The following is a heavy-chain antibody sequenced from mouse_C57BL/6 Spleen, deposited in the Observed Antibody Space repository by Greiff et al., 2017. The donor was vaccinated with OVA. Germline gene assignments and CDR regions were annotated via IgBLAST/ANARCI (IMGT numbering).Heavy chain of an antibody. D-gene: IGHD1-1*01. CDR2: ISSGSSTI. CDR3: AREDYYGSSPWFAY. CDR1: GFTFSDYG. V-gene: IGHV5-17*01. J-gene: IGHJ3*01. Sequence: EVQLQQSGGGLVKPGGSLKLSCAASGFTFSDYGMHWVRQAPEKGLEWVAYISSGSSTIYYADTVKGRFTISRDNAKNTLFLQMTSLRSEDTAMYYCAREDYYGSSPWFAYWGQGTLVTVSA.